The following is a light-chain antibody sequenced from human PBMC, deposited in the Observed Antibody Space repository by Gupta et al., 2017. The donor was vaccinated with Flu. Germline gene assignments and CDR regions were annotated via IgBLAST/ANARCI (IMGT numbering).Light chain of an antibody. CDR2: GAS. Sequence: IVLTQSPGTLSSSPGERATLSCRASQSVSSSYLAWYQQKPGQAPRLLIYGASSRATGIPDRFSGSGSGTDFTLTISRLEPEDFAVYYCQQYGSSPPWTFGQGTKVEIK. CDR3: QQYGSSPPWT. V-gene: IGKV3-20*01. CDR1: QSVSSSY. J-gene: IGKJ1*01.